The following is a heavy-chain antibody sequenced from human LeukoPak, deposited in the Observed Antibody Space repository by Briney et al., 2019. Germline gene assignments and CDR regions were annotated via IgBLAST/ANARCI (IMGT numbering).Heavy chain of an antibody. J-gene: IGHJ4*02. CDR3: ARLGQQLEVDY. CDR1: GFIFSDYY. CDR2: ISSSGGTI. D-gene: IGHD6-13*01. Sequence: GGSLRLSCAASGFIFSDYYMSWIRQAPGKGLEWVSYISSSGGTIYYSDSVKGRFTISRDNTKNSLYLQMNSLRAEDTAVYYCARLGQQLEVDYWGQGTLVTVSS. V-gene: IGHV3-11*01.